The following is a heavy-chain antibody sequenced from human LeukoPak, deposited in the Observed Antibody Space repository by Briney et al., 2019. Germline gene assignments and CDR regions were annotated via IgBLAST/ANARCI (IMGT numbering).Heavy chain of an antibody. Sequence: GASVKVSCKASGGTLSSYAISWVRQAPGQGLEWMGRIIPILGIANYAQKFQGRVTITADKSTSTAYMELSSLRSEDTAVYYCAREDIVVVPAPSHYYYYMDVWGKGTTVTVSS. V-gene: IGHV1-69*04. D-gene: IGHD2-2*01. J-gene: IGHJ6*03. CDR2: IIPILGIA. CDR3: AREDIVVVPAPSHYYYYMDV. CDR1: GGTLSSYA.